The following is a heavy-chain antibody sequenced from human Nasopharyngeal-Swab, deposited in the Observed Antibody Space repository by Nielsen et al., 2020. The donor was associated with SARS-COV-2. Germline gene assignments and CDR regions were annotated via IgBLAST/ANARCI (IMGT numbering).Heavy chain of an antibody. CDR3: ARGGSSSWYYYYYGMDV. Sequence: SQTLSLTCAVYGGSFSGYYWSWIRQPPGKGLEWIGEINHSGSTNYNPSLKSRVTISVDTSKNQFSLKLSSVTAADTAVYYSARGGSSSWYYYYYGMDVWGQGTTVTVSS. CDR2: INHSGST. CDR1: GGSFSGYY. V-gene: IGHV4-34*01. J-gene: IGHJ6*02. D-gene: IGHD6-13*01.